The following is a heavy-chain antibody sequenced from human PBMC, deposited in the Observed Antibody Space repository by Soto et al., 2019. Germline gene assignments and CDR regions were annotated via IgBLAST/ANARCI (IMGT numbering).Heavy chain of an antibody. V-gene: IGHV5-51*03. D-gene: IGHD5-12*01. CDR2: IYPGDSDT. CDR1: GYIFTTYW. J-gene: IGHJ4*02. Sequence: EVQLLQSGAEVKKPGESLKISCKGSGYIFTTYWIGWVRQMPGKGLEWMGIIYPGDSDTRYSPSFQGQVTISADKSITTACLQWPSLRPTDTAMYYCASPRYAATITPPDYWGQGTLVTVSS. CDR3: ASPRYAATITPPDY.